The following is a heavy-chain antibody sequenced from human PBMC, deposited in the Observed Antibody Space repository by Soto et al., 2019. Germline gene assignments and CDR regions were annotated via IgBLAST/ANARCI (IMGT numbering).Heavy chain of an antibody. CDR1: GGTFGSQG. D-gene: IGHD5-18*01. J-gene: IGHJ4*02. Sequence: GASVKVSFKASGGTFGSQGIAWVRQAPGQGLEWMGGFIAMLGTPTYAKKVQGRATISADESLTSSYLELRSLRSEDTGVYFCARGAMANFDYWGQGTVVPVSS. CDR2: FIAMLGTP. V-gene: IGHV1-69*13. CDR3: ARGAMANFDY.